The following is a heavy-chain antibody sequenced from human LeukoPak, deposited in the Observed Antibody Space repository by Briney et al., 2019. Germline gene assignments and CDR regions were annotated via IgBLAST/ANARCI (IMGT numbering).Heavy chain of an antibody. V-gene: IGHV3-9*01. CDR2: ISWSSGSI. J-gene: IGHJ4*02. D-gene: IGHD3-22*01. Sequence: GGSLRLSCAASGFTFDDYAMHWVRQAPGKGLEWVSGISWSSGSIGYADSVKGRFTISRDNAKNSLYLQMNSLRAEDTALYYCAKGGGYYFDSRGYGDYWGQGTLVTVSS. CDR3: AKGGGYYFDSRGYGDY. CDR1: GFTFDDYA.